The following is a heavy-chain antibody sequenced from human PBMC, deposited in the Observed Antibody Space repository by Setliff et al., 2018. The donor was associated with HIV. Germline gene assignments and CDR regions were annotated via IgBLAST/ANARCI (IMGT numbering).Heavy chain of an antibody. CDR2: SSARGST. V-gene: IGHV4-4*07. Sequence: NPSETLSLTCTVSGGSISSCYWRWIRRPAGKGLEWIWRSSARGSTNYNPPLKSRVTMSVDTSKNQFSLKLTAVTAADTAIYYCAGTSSKFYAGNGMDVWGKGTTVTVSS. CDR3: AGTSSKFYAGNGMDV. CDR1: GGSISSCY. J-gene: IGHJ6*04. D-gene: IGHD6-13*01.